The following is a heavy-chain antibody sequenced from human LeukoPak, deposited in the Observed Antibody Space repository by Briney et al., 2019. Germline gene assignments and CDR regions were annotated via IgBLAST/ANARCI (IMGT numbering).Heavy chain of an antibody. J-gene: IGHJ6*03. V-gene: IGHV4-59*12. CDR3: AREGVMYYYDSSGYYDYYYYMDV. CDR2: IYYSGST. D-gene: IGHD3-22*01. Sequence: SETLSLTCTVSGGSISSYYWSWIRQPPGKGLEWIGYIYYSGSTNYNPSLKSRVTMSVDTSKNQFSLKLSSVTAADTAVYYCAREGVMYYYDSSGYYDYYYYMDVWGKGTTVTVSS. CDR1: GGSISSYY.